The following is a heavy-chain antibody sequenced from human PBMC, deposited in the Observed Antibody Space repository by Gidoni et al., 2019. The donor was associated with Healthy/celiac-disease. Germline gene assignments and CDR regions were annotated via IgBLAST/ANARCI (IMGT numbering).Heavy chain of an antibody. Sequence: QVQLQASGAGLVKPSVTLSLTCTVSGYSISSGYSWGWIRQPPGKGLEWIGSIYHSGSTYYNPSLKSRVTISVDTSKNQFSLKLSSVTAADTAVYYCARVVRVRGIFDYWGQGTLVTVSS. D-gene: IGHD3-10*01. CDR3: ARVVRVRGIFDY. J-gene: IGHJ4*02. CDR2: IYHSGST. V-gene: IGHV4-38-2*02. CDR1: GYSISSGYS.